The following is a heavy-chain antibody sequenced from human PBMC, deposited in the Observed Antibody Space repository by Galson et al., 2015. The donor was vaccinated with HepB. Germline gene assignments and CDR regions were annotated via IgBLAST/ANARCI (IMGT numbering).Heavy chain of an antibody. D-gene: IGHD2-8*02. J-gene: IGHJ6*02. V-gene: IGHV4-39*07. CDR2: IYYSGST. CDR1: GGSISSGSYY. CDR3: VREGCTGGVCYRPSNYYGMVV. Sequence: ETLSLTCTLSGGSISSGSYYWGWIRQPPEKGLEWIGSIYYSGSTYFNPSLKSRVTMSVDTSKNQFSLKLSSVTAADTAVYYCVREGCTGGVCYRPSNYYGMVVWGPGTTVTVSS.